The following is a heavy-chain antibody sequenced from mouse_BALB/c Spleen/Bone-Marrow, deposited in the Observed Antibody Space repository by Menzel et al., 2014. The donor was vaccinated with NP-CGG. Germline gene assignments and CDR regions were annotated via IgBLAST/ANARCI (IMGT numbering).Heavy chain of an antibody. J-gene: IGHJ3*01. CDR1: GYTFXDYK. CDR2: IDPETGGT. Sequence: ESGAELVRPGTSVTLSCKASGYTFXDYKMHWVKQTPVHGLEWIGLIDPETGGTANNQRFKGKAIMTADKSSSTACMDLRSLTSEDSAVYYCTIVAYWGQGTLVTVSA. V-gene: IGHV1-15*01. CDR3: TIVAY.